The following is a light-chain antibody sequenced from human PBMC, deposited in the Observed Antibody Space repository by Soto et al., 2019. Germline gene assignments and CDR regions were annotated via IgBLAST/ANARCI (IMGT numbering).Light chain of an antibody. V-gene: IGKV3-15*01. CDR1: QSVSSN. J-gene: IGKJ1*01. Sequence: EIVMTQSPATLSVSPGERATLSCRASQSVSSNLAWYQQKPGQAPRLLIYGASTRATGIPARFSGSGSGTELTLTISSLRAEDFAVYYCQQYNNWPWTCGQGTKVEIK. CDR3: QQYNNWPWT. CDR2: GAS.